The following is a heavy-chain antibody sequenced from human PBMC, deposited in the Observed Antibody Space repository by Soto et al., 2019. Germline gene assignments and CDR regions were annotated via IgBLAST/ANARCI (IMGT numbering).Heavy chain of an antibody. CDR1: GFTFSSYE. J-gene: IGHJ6*02. V-gene: IGHV3-48*03. CDR2: ISSSGSTI. D-gene: IGHD1-26*01. Sequence: PWGSLRLSCAASGFTFSSYEMNWVRQAPGKGLEWESYISSSGSTIYYADSVKGRFTISRDNAKNSLYLQMNSLRAEDTAGYYCARKVLHRMDVWGRGTTVTVSS. CDR3: ARKVLHRMDV.